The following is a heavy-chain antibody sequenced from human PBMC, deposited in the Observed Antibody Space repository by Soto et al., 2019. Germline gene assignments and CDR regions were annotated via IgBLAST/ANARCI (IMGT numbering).Heavy chain of an antibody. Sequence: SVKVSCKASGGTFSSYAISWVRQAPGQGLEWMGGIIPIFGTANYAQKFQGRVTITADKSTSTAYMELSSLRSEDTAVYYCGGREGSSSYYYYYYGMDVWGQGTTVTV. V-gene: IGHV1-69*06. CDR3: GGREGSSSYYYYYYGMDV. D-gene: IGHD6-6*01. J-gene: IGHJ6*02. CDR1: GGTFSSYA. CDR2: IIPIFGTA.